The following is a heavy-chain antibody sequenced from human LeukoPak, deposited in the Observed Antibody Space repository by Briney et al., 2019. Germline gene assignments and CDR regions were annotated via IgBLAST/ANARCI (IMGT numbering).Heavy chain of an antibody. V-gene: IGHV3-66*01. CDR1: GFTFSSYS. Sequence: GGSLRLSCAASGFTFSSYSMNWVRQAPGKGLEWVSVIYSGGSTYYADSVKGRFTISRDNSKNTLYLQMNSLRAEDTAVYYCARAKAYYYYGMDVWGQGTTVTVSS. J-gene: IGHJ6*02. CDR3: ARAKAYYYYGMDV. CDR2: IYSGGST.